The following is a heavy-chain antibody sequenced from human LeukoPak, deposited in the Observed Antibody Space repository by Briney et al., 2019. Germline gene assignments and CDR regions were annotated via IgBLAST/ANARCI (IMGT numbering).Heavy chain of an antibody. V-gene: IGHV3-23*01. J-gene: IGHJ4*02. D-gene: IGHD1-26*01. Sequence: GGSLRLSCAASGFTFSSYAMSWVRQAPGKGLEWVSAISGSGGSTYYADSVKGRFTISRDNSKNTLYLQMNGLRAEDTAVYYCAKDSRSYYSPFDYWGQGTLVTVSS. CDR2: ISGSGGST. CDR3: AKDSRSYYSPFDY. CDR1: GFTFSSYA.